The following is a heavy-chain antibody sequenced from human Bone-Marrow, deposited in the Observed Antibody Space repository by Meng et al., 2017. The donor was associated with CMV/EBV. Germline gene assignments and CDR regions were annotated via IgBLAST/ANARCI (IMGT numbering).Heavy chain of an antibody. CDR2: INSKTDIGTT. D-gene: IGHD3-10*01. V-gene: IGHV3-15*01. CDR1: GCSFRKSW. J-gene: IGHJ5*02. CDR3: TTSLRRP. Sequence: LRLSCSASGCSFRKSWLNWVRQAPGKGLQWVGHINSKTDIGTTDYAAPVRGRFTISRDDSKNTLYLQMNSLKTEDTAVYYCTTSLRRPWGQGTLVTVSS.